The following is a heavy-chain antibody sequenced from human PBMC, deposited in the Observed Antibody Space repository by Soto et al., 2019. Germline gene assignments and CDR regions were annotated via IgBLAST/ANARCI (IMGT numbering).Heavy chain of an antibody. D-gene: IGHD3-22*01. CDR3: AKDPPGKVVGPGRAAAFDI. CDR1: GFTFSSYA. V-gene: IGHV3-23*01. CDR2: ISGSGGST. Sequence: PGGSLRLSCAASGFTFSSYAMSWVRQAPGKGLEWVSAISGSGGSTYYADSVKGRFTISRGNSKNTLYLQMNSLRAEDTAVYYCAKDPPGKVVGPGRAAAFDIWGQGTMVTVSS. J-gene: IGHJ3*02.